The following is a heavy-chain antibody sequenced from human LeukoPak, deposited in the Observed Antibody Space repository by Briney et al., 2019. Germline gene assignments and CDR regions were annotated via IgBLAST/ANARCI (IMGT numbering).Heavy chain of an antibody. J-gene: IGHJ3*02. Sequence: ASVKVSCKASGYTFTSYGISWVRQAPGQGLEWMGWISAYNGSTNYAQKLQGRDTMTTDTSTSTAYMELRSLRSDDTAVYYCARGDYYDSSGYLNVDAFDIWGQGTMVTVSS. V-gene: IGHV1-18*01. CDR2: ISAYNGST. D-gene: IGHD3-22*01. CDR3: ARGDYYDSSGYLNVDAFDI. CDR1: GYTFTSYG.